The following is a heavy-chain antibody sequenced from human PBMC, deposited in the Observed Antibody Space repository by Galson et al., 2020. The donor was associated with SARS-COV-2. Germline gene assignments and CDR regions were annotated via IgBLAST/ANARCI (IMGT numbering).Heavy chain of an antibody. J-gene: IGHJ3*02. D-gene: IGHD1-26*01. CDR2: AGSVGDT. CDR1: GFTFSDYD. V-gene: IGHV3-13*01. Sequence: GGSLRLSCAASGFTFSDYDMHWVRQASGKSLEWVSLAGSVGDTYYLGSVKGRFIISRDNAKSSLYLQMNSLTAGDTAIYYCTRGQVGNAFDIWGQGTLVTISS. CDR3: TRGQVGNAFDI.